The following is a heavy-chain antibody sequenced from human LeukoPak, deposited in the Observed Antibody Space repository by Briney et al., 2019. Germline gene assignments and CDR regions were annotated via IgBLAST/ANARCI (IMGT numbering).Heavy chain of an antibody. J-gene: IGHJ5*02. Sequence: ASVKVSCKASGYTFTSYYMHWVRQAPGQGLEWMGLINPTGDRTGYAQKFQGRVTITADESTSTAYMELCSLRSEDTAVYYCAREHGTDLEMAWFDPWGQGTLVTVSS. CDR1: GYTFTSYY. CDR3: AREHGTDLEMAWFDP. CDR2: INPTGDRT. V-gene: IGHV1-46*01. D-gene: IGHD5-24*01.